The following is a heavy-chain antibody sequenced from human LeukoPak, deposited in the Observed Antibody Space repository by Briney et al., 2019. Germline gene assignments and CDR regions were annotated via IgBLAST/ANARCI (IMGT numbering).Heavy chain of an antibody. CDR2: IKQDGSEK. CDR1: GFTFSSYW. D-gene: IGHD1-26*01. J-gene: IGHJ4*02. Sequence: GGSLRLSCAASGFTFSSYWMSWVRQAPGKGLEWVANIKQDGSEKYYVDSVKGRFTISRDNAKNSLYLQMNSLRAEDTAVYYCAREGYSGSYMGYYFDYWGQGTLVTVSS. V-gene: IGHV3-7*01. CDR3: AREGYSGSYMGYYFDY.